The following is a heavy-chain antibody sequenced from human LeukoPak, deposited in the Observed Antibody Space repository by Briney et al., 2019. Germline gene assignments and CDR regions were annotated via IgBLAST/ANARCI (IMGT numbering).Heavy chain of an antibody. V-gene: IGHV1-46*01. CDR3: ARDMDYYGSGSYYTFDY. J-gene: IGHJ4*02. CDR1: GYTFTSYY. Sequence: ASVKVSCKASGYTFTSYYMHWVRQAPGQGLEWMGIINPSGGSTSYAQKFQGRVTMTRDTSTSTVYMELSSLRSEDTAVYYCARDMDYYGSGSYYTFDYWGQGTLVTVSS. D-gene: IGHD3-10*01. CDR2: INPSGGST.